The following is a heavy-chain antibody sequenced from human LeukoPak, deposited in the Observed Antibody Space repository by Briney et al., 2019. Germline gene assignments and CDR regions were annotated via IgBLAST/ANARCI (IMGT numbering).Heavy chain of an antibody. Sequence: ETLSLTCTVSGGSISSYYWSWIRQPPGKGLEWIGYIYYSGSTNYNPSLKSRVTISVDTSKNQFSLKLSSVTAADTAVYYCASHYYDSSGLVDYWGQGTLVTVSS. CDR2: IYYSGST. D-gene: IGHD3-22*01. CDR1: GGSISSYY. CDR3: ASHYYDSSGLVDY. V-gene: IGHV4-59*01. J-gene: IGHJ4*02.